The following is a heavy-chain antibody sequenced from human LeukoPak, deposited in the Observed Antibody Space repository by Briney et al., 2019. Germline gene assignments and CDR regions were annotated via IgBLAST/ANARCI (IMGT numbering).Heavy chain of an antibody. CDR2: IISSSSYI. J-gene: IGHJ4*02. V-gene: IGHV3-21*01. Sequence: GGSLRLSCAASGFTFSSYSMNWVRQAPGKGLEWVSSIISSSSYIYYADSVKGRFTISRDNAKNSLYLQMNSLRAEDTAVYYCASGCSSTSCYRRRFDYWGQGTLVTVSS. D-gene: IGHD2-2*01. CDR3: ASGCSSTSCYRRRFDY. CDR1: GFTFSSYS.